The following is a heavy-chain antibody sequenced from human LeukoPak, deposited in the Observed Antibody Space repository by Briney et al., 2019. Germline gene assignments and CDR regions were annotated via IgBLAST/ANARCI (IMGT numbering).Heavy chain of an antibody. CDR3: ARGEGGCSSTSCYTYPFDY. Sequence: SETLSLTCAVYGGSFSGYYWSWIRQPPGKGLEWIGEINHSGSTNYNPSLKSRVTISVDTSKNQFSLKLSSVTAADTAVYYCARGEGGCSSTSCYTYPFDYWGRGTLVTVSS. CDR2: INHSGST. J-gene: IGHJ4*02. V-gene: IGHV4-34*01. D-gene: IGHD2-2*02. CDR1: GGSFSGYY.